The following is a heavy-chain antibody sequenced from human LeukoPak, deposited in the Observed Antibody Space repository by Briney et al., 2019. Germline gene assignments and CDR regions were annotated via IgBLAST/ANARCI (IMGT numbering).Heavy chain of an antibody. CDR2: IDHDGSGT. CDR1: GFTFKNYW. CDR3: ARGRWFDP. J-gene: IGHJ5*02. Sequence: PGGSLRLSCAASGFTFKNYWMHWVRQAPGTGLVWVSRIDHDGSGTSYADSVKGRFTISRDNAKNSLYLQMNSLRGEDTAVYYCARGRWFDPWGQGTLVTVSS. V-gene: IGHV3-74*01.